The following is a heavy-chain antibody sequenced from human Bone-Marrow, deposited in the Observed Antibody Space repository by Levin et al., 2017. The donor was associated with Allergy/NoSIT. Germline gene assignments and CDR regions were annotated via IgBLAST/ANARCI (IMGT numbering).Heavy chain of an antibody. CDR2: IYYNGKS. CDR3: ARAIPSGGNSYYYYYMDV. J-gene: IGHJ6*03. CDR1: GGSISSYY. Sequence: SQTLSLTCPVSGGSISSYYWTWIRQAPEKRLEWIGYIYYNGKSNYNPSLKTRVSISVDTSKNLFSLSLSSVTAADSAIYYCARAIPSGGNSYYYYYMDVWGKGITVTVSS. D-gene: IGHD4-23*01. V-gene: IGHV4-59*01.